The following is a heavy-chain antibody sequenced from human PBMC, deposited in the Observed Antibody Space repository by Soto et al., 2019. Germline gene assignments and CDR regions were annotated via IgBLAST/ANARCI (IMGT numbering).Heavy chain of an antibody. J-gene: IGHJ4*02. D-gene: IGHD1-1*01. CDR3: TTDGSN. Sequence: GGSLRLSCAASGFTFSNAWMSWVRQAPGKGLEWVGRIKSKTDSGTTDYAAPVKGRFTISRDDSKNTLYMQMNSLNTEDTAVYYCTTDGSNWGQGTLVTVSS. CDR1: GFTFSNAW. CDR2: IKSKTDSGTT. V-gene: IGHV3-15*01.